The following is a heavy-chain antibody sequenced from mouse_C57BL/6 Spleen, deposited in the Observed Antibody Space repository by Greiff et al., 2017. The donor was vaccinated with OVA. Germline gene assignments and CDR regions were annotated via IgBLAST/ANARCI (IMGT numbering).Heavy chain of an antibody. D-gene: IGHD1-1*01. CDR3: ARPEYYGSSPFAD. CDR1: GFTFSDYG. V-gene: IGHV5-17*01. CDR2: ISSGSSTI. Sequence: EVKVVESGGGLVKPGGSLKLSCAASGFTFSDYGMHWVRQAPEKGLEWVAYISSGSSTIYYADTVKGRFTISRDNAKNTLFLQMTSLRSEDTAMYYCARPEYYGSSPFADWGQGTLVTVAA. J-gene: IGHJ3*01.